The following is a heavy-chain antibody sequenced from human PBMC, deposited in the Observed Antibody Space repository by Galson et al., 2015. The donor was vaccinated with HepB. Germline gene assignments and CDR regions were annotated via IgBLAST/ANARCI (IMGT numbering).Heavy chain of an antibody. CDR1: GFTFSSYA. V-gene: IGHV3-64D*06. J-gene: IGHJ4*02. CDR3: VKTYYYDSSGYFY. D-gene: IGHD3-22*01. CDR2: ISSNGGST. Sequence: SLRLSCAASGFTFSSYAMHWVRQAPGKGLEYVSAISSNGGSTYYADSVKGRFTISRDNSKNTLYLQMSSLRAEDTAVYYCVKTYYYDSSGYFYWGQGTLVTVSS.